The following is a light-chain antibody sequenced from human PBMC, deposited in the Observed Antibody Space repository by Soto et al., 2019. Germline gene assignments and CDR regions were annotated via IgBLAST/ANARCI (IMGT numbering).Light chain of an antibody. Sequence: EIVMTQSPASLSVSPGDGATLSCRASQSVASNVAWYQQRPGQGPRLLIHGASTRAVGVPARFSGSGSGTAFTLTIISLQSEDFAVYYCQQYHNWPPQYTFGQGTKLQIK. CDR1: QSVASN. J-gene: IGKJ2*01. CDR2: GAS. V-gene: IGKV3-15*01. CDR3: QQYHNWPPQYT.